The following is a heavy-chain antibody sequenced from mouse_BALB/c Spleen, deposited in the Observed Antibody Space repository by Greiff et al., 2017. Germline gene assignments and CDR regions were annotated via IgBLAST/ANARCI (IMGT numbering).Heavy chain of an antibody. V-gene: IGHV6-6*02. J-gene: IGHJ1*01. Sequence: EVQVEESGGGLVQPGGSMKLSCVASGFTFSNYWMNWVRQSPEKGLEWVAEIRLKSNNYATHYAESVKGRFTISRDDSKSSVYLQMNNLRAEDTGIYYCTLGYFDVWGAGTTVTVSS. CDR1: GFTFSNYW. CDR3: TLGYFDV. CDR2: IRLKSNNYAT.